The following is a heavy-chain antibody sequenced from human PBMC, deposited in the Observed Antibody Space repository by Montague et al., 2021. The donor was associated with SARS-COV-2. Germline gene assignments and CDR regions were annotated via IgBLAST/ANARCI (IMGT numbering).Heavy chain of an antibody. J-gene: IGHJ4*02. V-gene: IGHV6-1*01. CDR3: VRSQYSNTWFFDY. D-gene: IGHD6-6*01. CDR2: TYLRTQWFH. Sequence: CAISGDSVYNNRAAWNWIRQSPSGGRQWLGRTYLRTQWFHHYAPXVEGSSTVNADASKNHFSLQLTSVTPEDSAKYFCVRSQYSNTWFFDYWGQGAQVTVSS. CDR1: GDSVYNNRAA.